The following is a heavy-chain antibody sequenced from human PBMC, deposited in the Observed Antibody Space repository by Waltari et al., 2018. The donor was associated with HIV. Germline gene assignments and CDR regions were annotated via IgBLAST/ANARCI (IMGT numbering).Heavy chain of an antibody. J-gene: IGHJ3*02. D-gene: IGHD2-15*01. CDR2: ISWNSGSI. CDR3: AKDLHPPYCSGGSCYFDAFDI. Sequence: EVQLVESGGGLVQPGRSLRLSCAASGFTFDDYAMHWVRQAPGKGLEGVAGISWNSGSIGYADSVKGRFTISRDNAKNSLYLQMNSLRAEDTALYYCAKDLHPPYCSGGSCYFDAFDIWGQGTMVTVSS. V-gene: IGHV3-9*01. CDR1: GFTFDDYA.